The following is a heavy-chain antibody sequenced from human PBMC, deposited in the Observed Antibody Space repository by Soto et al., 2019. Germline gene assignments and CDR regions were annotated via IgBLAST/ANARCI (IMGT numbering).Heavy chain of an antibody. J-gene: IGHJ5*02. CDR2: ISYDGSKI. Sequence: QVQLVESGGGVVQPGRSLRLSCAASGFTFSHYAMHWVRQAPGKGLEWVAIISYDGSKIYYAESVKGRFTISRDNSKNPLYLQMNSLRAEDTAVYYCARDTARKTWFDPWGQGTLVTVSP. CDR3: ARDTARKTWFDP. CDR1: GFTFSHYA. V-gene: IGHV3-30-3*01. D-gene: IGHD5-18*01.